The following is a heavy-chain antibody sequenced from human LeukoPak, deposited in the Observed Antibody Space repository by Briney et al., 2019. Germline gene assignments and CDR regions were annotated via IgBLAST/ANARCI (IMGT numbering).Heavy chain of an antibody. CDR3: ARYGIVVVLAAPGYDWYFDL. Sequence: PGRSLRLSCAASGFTFSSYGMHWVRQAPGKGLEWVAVISHDGNNKYYADSVKGRFTISRDNSKNTLYLQMNSLRAEDTAVYYCARYGIVVVLAAPGYDWYFDLWGRGTLVTVSS. J-gene: IGHJ2*01. V-gene: IGHV3-30*03. D-gene: IGHD2-15*01. CDR2: ISHDGNNK. CDR1: GFTFSSYG.